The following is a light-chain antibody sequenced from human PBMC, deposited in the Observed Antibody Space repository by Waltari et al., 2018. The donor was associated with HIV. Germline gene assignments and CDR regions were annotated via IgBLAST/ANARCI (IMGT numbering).Light chain of an antibody. CDR2: GNN. CDR3: GTWDSSLSAV. J-gene: IGLJ3*02. V-gene: IGLV1-51*01. Sequence: QSVLTQPPSVSAAAGQTVTISCSGSSSNIGNHDVSWYQQLPGTAPKLLIYGNNKRPSGTPDRFSGSKSGTSATLGITGLQTGDEADYYCGTWDSSLSAVLGGGTKLTVL. CDR1: SSNIGNHD.